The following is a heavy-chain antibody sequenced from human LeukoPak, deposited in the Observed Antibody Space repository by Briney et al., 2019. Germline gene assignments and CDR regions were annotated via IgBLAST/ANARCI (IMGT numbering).Heavy chain of an antibody. CDR3: ARDDFGDYVPFDY. CDR1: GYTFTGYY. Sequence: ASVKVSCEASGYTFTGYYMHWVRQAPGQGLEWMGWINPNSGGTNYAQKFQGRVTMTRDTSISTAYMELSRLRSDDTAVYYCARDDFGDYVPFDYWGQGTLVTVSS. CDR2: INPNSGGT. V-gene: IGHV1-2*02. D-gene: IGHD4-17*01. J-gene: IGHJ4*02.